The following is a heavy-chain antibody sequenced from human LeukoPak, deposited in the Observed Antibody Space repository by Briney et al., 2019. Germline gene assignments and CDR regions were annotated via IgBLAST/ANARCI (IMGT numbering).Heavy chain of an antibody. CDR3: AKDKDSLGWFQYHFDH. CDR1: GFSFSTYA. V-gene: IGHV3-23*01. CDR2: ISASDGST. Sequence: GGSLRLSCAASGFSFSTYAMNWVRQTTRKGLEWVSGISASDGSTYYADSGKGRFTISRDNSKNTLYLQMNSLRSKDTAIYYCAKDKDSLGWFQYHFDHWGQGTLVTVSS. D-gene: IGHD6-19*01. J-gene: IGHJ4*02.